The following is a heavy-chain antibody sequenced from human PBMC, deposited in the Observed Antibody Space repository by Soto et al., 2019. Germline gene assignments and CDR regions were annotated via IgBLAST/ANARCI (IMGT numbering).Heavy chain of an antibody. J-gene: IGHJ4*02. V-gene: IGHV1-58*01. CDR2: IVVGSGNT. CDR1: GFTFTSSA. Sequence: ASVKVSCKASGFTFTSSAVQWVRQARGQRLEWIGWIVVGSGNTNYAQKFQERVTITRDMSTSTAYMELSSLRSEDTAVYYCAAALKRRVGYYFDYWGQGTLVTVSS. CDR3: AAALKRRVGYYFDY. D-gene: IGHD2-15*01.